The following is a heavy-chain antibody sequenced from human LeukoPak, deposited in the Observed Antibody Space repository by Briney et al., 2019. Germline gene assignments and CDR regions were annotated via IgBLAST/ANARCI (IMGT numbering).Heavy chain of an antibody. V-gene: IGHV1-2*02. CDR1: GYTFTRYY. Sequence: ASVKVSCKASGYTFTRYYMHWVRQAPGQRLEWMGWINPNSGGTNYAQKFQGRVTMTRDTSISTAYMELSRLRSDDTAVYYCARAGWARGAFDIWGQGTMVTVSS. J-gene: IGHJ3*02. D-gene: IGHD2-15*01. CDR2: INPNSGGT. CDR3: ARAGWARGAFDI.